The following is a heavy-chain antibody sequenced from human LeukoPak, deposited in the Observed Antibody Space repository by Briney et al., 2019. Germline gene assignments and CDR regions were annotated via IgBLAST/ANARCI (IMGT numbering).Heavy chain of an antibody. V-gene: IGHV4-34*01. Sequence: SETLSLTCAVYNGSFSDYSWTWIRQSPGKGLEWIGEFNRRGNTNYNPSLKSRVTISVDTSKNQFSLKLSSVTAADTAVYYCARPQGDLGVRAFDIWGQGTMVTVSS. J-gene: IGHJ3*02. CDR3: ARPQGDLGVRAFDI. D-gene: IGHD2-21*02. CDR2: FNRRGNT. CDR1: NGSFSDYS.